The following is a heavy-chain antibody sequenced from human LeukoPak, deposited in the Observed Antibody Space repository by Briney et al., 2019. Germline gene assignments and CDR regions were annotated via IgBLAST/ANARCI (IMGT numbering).Heavy chain of an antibody. CDR2: IHYSGTT. CDR1: GGSIRNYY. D-gene: IGHD4-17*01. J-gene: IGHJ1*01. Sequence: SETLSLTCTVSGGSIRNYYWGWIRQPPGKGLEWVGNIHYSGTTNYNPSLKSRVTMSVDTSKNQFSLKLSSVTAADTAVYYCARGEDGDYYFQHWGQGTLVTVSS. CDR3: ARGEDGDYYFQH. V-gene: IGHV4-59*12.